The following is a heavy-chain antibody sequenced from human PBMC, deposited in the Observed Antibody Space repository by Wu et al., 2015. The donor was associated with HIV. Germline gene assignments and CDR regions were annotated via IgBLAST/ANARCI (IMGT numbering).Heavy chain of an antibody. J-gene: IGHJ3*02. D-gene: IGHD5-18*01. CDR1: GYTFTSYG. CDR3: ARDLGEYSYGYGEDAFDI. Sequence: QVQLVQSGAEVKKPGASVKVSCKASGYTFTSYGISWVRQAPGQGLEWMGWISAYNGNTNYAQKLQGRVTMTTDTSTSTAYMELRSLRSDDTAVYYCARDLGEYSYGYGEDAFDIWGQGTMVTVSS. CDR2: ISAYNGNT. V-gene: IGHV1-18*01.